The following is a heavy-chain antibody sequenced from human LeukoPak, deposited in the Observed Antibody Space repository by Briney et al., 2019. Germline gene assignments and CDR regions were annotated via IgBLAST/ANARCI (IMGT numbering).Heavy chain of an antibody. V-gene: IGHV1-8*01. D-gene: IGHD4-11*01. Sequence: GASVKISCKAFGYTFTSYDINWVRQATGQGLEWMGWMNPNSGNTGYAQKFQGRVTMTRDTSTSTVYMELSSLRSEDTAVYYCARGAPSSNYSSNWFDPWGQGTLVTVSS. CDR1: GYTFTSYD. J-gene: IGHJ5*02. CDR3: ARGAPSSNYSSNWFDP. CDR2: MNPNSGNT.